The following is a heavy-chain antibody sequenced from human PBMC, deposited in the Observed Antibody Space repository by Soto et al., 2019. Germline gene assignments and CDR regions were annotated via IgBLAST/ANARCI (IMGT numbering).Heavy chain of an antibody. D-gene: IGHD2-15*01. CDR3: ARDRTIIGGDYYYYGMDV. Sequence: GGSLRLSCAASGFTFSSYSMNWVRQAPGKGLEWVSYISSSSSTIYYADSVKGRFTISRDNAKNSLYLQMNSLRDEDTAVYYCARDRTIIGGDYYYYGMDVWGQGTTVTVSS. CDR1: GFTFSSYS. J-gene: IGHJ6*02. V-gene: IGHV3-48*02. CDR2: ISSSSSTI.